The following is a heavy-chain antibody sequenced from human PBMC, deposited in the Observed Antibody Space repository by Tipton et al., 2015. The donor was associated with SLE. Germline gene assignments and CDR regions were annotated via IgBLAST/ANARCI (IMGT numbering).Heavy chain of an antibody. Sequence: QLVQSGAEVKKPGSSVKVSCTASGGTFGSYTISWVRQAPGQRLEWMGRIIPIFGTANYAQKFHGRITITADESTNIVNMELSSLKSEDTAVYYCARDGVTTSGTYLYYFDYWGQGTLVTVSS. D-gene: IGHD1-26*01. J-gene: IGHJ4*02. CDR3: ARDGVTTSGTYLYYFDY. CDR1: GGTFGSYT. V-gene: IGHV1-69*15. CDR2: IIPIFGTA.